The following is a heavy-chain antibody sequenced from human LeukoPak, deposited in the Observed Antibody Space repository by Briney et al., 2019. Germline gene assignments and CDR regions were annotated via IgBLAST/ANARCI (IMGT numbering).Heavy chain of an antibody. Sequence: PSETPSLTCTVSGGSISSYYWSWIRQPPGKGLEWIGYIYYSGSTNYNPSLKSRVTISVDTSKNQFSLKLSSVTAADTAVYYCARLRGGYDFWSGYYTFDYWGQGTLVTVSS. CDR3: ARLRGGYDFWSGYYTFDY. CDR2: IYYSGST. J-gene: IGHJ4*02. CDR1: GGSISSYY. D-gene: IGHD3-3*01. V-gene: IGHV4-59*08.